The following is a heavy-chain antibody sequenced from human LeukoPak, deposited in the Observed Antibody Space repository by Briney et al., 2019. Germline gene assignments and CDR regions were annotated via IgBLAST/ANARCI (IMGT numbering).Heavy chain of an antibody. CDR1: GGSFSGYY. D-gene: IGHD3-3*02. Sequence: SETLSLTCAVYGGSFSGYYWSWIRQPPGKGLEWIGEINHSGSTNYNPSLKSRVTISVDTSKNQFSLKLSSVTAADTAVYYCARHFPARMKWGRQHPGAFDIWGQGTMVTVSS. J-gene: IGHJ3*02. CDR3: ARHFPARMKWGRQHPGAFDI. CDR2: INHSGST. V-gene: IGHV4-34*01.